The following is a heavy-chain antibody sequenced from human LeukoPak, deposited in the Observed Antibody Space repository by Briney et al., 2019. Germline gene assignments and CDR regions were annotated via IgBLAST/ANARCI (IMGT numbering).Heavy chain of an antibody. CDR3: ARRDGDGYNYFDS. V-gene: IGHV4-39*01. D-gene: IGHD5-24*01. CDR1: GGSFSSSSYY. Sequence: PSETLSLTCTVSGGSFSSSSYYWGWIRQPPGKGLERVGTIYYSGNTYYNPSLKSRVTISADTSKNQFSLKLSSVTAADTAVYYCARRDGDGYNYFDSWGQGTLVTVSS. CDR2: IYYSGNT. J-gene: IGHJ4*02.